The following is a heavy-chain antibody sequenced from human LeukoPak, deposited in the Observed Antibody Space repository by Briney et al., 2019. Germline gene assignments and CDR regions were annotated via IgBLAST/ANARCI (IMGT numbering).Heavy chain of an antibody. J-gene: IGHJ6*02. Sequence: SETLSLTCAVYGGSFSGYYWSWIRQPPGKGLEWIGEINHSGSTNYNPSLKSRVTISVDTSKNQFSLKLSSVTAADTAVYYCAGLPAANLYYYYGMDVWGQGTTVTVSS. CDR3: AGLPAANLYYYYGMDV. D-gene: IGHD2-2*01. V-gene: IGHV4-34*01. CDR1: GGSFSGYY. CDR2: INHSGST.